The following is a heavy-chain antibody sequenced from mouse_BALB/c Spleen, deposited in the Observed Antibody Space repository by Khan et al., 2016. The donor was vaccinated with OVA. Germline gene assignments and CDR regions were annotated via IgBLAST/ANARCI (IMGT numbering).Heavy chain of an antibody. CDR1: GYTFTSYD. Sequence: LQQSGPELVKPGALVKISCKASGYTFTSYDINWVKQRPGQGLEWIGWMYPGDGSTMYNENFKGKATLTADKSSRSAYMQLSILTSENSAVYLWPRRRHLMTAMEYWGPGSSVT. J-gene: IGHJ4*01. D-gene: IGHD6-2*01. CDR2: MYPGDGST. CDR3: PRRRHLMTAMEY. V-gene: IGHV1S33*01.